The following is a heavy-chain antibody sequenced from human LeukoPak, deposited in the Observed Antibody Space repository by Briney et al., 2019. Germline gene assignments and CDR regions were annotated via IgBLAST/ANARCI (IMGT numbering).Heavy chain of an antibody. D-gene: IGHD6-13*01. CDR3: ARERYSSSWYGVYYYYYGMDV. CDR1: GYTFTSYY. CDR2: MNPNSGNT. J-gene: IGHJ6*02. Sequence: ASVKVSCKASGYTFTSYYMHWVRQATGQGLEWMGWMNPNSGNTGYAQKFQGRVTMTRNTSISTAYMELSSLGSEDTAVYYCARERYSSSWYGVYYYYYGMDVWGQGTTVTVSS. V-gene: IGHV1-8*02.